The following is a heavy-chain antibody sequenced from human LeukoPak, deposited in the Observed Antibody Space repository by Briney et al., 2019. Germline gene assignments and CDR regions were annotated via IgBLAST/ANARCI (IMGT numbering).Heavy chain of an antibody. Sequence: SQTLSHTPVIPRDSGSINNESSNWVRQSPSRGLEWLGRTYYRSKWYNDYAVSVKSRITINPDTSKNQFSPQLNSVTPEDTAVNYCARTAVVATAIDNYDVFDAWGQGTMVTVSS. D-gene: IGHD2-21*02. V-gene: IGHV6-1*01. CDR2: TYYRSKWYN. CDR1: RDSGSINNES. CDR3: ARTAVVATAIDNYDVFDA. J-gene: IGHJ3*01.